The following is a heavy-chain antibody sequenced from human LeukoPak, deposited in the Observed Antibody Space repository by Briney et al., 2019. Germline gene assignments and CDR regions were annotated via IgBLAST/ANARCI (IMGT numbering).Heavy chain of an antibody. D-gene: IGHD6-13*01. CDR3: ARDLGVGSSSWYQTFFNWFDP. V-gene: IGHV1-2*02. CDR1: GYTFTGYY. Sequence: GASVKVSCTASGYTFTGYYMHWVRQAPGQGLEWMGWINPNSGGTNYAQTFQGRVTMTRDTSISTAYMELSRLRSDDTAVYYCARDLGVGSSSWYQTFFNWFDPWGQGTLVTVSS. J-gene: IGHJ5*02. CDR2: INPNSGGT.